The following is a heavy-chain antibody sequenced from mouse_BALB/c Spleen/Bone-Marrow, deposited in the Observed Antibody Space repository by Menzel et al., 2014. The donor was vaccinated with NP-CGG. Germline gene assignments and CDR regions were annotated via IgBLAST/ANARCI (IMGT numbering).Heavy chain of an antibody. CDR1: GFTFSSYT. D-gene: IGHD4-1*01. CDR3: TRDQTGYFAY. CDR2: ISSGGSYT. Sequence: EVMLVESGGGLVKPRGSLKLSCAASGFTFSSYTMSWVRQTPEKRLEWVATISSGGSYTYYPDSVKGRFTISRDNAKNTLYLQMSSLKSEDTAMYYCTRDQTGYFAYWGQGTLVTVSA. V-gene: IGHV5-6-4*01. J-gene: IGHJ3*01.